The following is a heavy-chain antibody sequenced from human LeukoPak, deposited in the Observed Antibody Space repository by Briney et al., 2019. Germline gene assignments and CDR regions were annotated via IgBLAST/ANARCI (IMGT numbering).Heavy chain of an antibody. J-gene: IGHJ3*02. CDR3: ARGCKMWLLLAAFDI. V-gene: IGHV4-39*01. CDR2: IYYSGST. CDR1: GGSISSSSYY. Sequence: HPSETLSLTCTVSGGSISSSSYYWGWIRQPPGKGLEWIGSIYYSGSTYYNPSLKSRVTISVDTSKNQFSLKLSSVTAADTAVYYCARGCKMWLLLAAFDIWGQGTMVTVSS. D-gene: IGHD3-22*01.